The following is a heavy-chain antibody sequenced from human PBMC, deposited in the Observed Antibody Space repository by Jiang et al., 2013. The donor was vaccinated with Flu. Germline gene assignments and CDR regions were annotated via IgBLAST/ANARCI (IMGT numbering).Heavy chain of an antibody. CDR2: SHDGSNN. Sequence: HWSARLQARGWSGCNHSHDGSNNYYIDSVKGRFTISRDNSENTLYLQMNSLRAEDTAVYYCAKDQDGYSYASDPFDVWGQGTMVTVSS. V-gene: IGHV3-30*18. CDR3: AKDQDGYSYASDPFDV. D-gene: IGHD5-18*01. J-gene: IGHJ3*01.